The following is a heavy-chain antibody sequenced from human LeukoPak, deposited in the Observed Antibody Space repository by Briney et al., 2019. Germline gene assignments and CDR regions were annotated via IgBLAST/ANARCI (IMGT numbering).Heavy chain of an antibody. CDR3: AKVVGMATISDAFDI. CDR2: ISGSGGST. Sequence: SGGSLRLSCAASGFTFSSYAMSWVRQAPGKGLEWISAISGSGGSTYYADSVKSRFTISRDNSKNTLYLQMNSLRAEDTAVYYCAKVVGMATISDAFDIWGQGTMVTVSS. V-gene: IGHV3-23*01. D-gene: IGHD5-24*01. CDR1: GFTFSSYA. J-gene: IGHJ3*02.